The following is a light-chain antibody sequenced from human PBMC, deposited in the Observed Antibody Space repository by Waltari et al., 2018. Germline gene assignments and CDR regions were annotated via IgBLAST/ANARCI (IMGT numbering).Light chain of an antibody. CDR2: GIS. Sequence: AIRMTQSPSSLSASIGDRVTITCRASQDINSNLLAWFQQQPGQAPKLLIYGISTLQSGVPSGFSGSGSGTDFSLTISYLQPEDFATYYCLQYYAYPFTFGGGTKVEI. J-gene: IGKJ4*01. V-gene: IGKV1-8*01. CDR1: QDINSN. CDR3: LQYYAYPFT.